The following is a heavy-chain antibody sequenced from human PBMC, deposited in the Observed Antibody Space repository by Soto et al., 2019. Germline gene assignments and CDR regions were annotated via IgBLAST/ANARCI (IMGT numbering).Heavy chain of an antibody. D-gene: IGHD6-13*01. CDR3: ARAIAAAGPFDY. J-gene: IGHJ4*02. V-gene: IGHV3-30-3*01. Sequence: QVQLVESGGGVVQPGRSLRLSCAASGFTFSSYAMHWVRQAPGKGLEWVAVISYDGSNKYYADSVKGRFPISRDNSKNTLYLQMNSLRAEDTAVYYCARAIAAAGPFDYWGQGTLVTVSS. CDR2: ISYDGSNK. CDR1: GFTFSSYA.